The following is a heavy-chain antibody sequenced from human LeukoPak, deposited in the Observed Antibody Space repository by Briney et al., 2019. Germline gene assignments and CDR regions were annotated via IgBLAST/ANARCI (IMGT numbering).Heavy chain of an antibody. D-gene: IGHD3-3*01. J-gene: IGHJ1*01. V-gene: IGHV4-59*01. CDR3: ARDSLLDFWSGYPMFQH. Sequence: SETLSLTCAVYGGSFSGYYWSWIRQPPGKGLEWIGYIYYSGSTNYNPSLKSRVTISVDTSKNQFSLKLSSVTAADTAVYYCARDSLLDFWSGYPMFQHWGQGTLVTVSS. CDR1: GGSFSGYY. CDR2: IYYSGST.